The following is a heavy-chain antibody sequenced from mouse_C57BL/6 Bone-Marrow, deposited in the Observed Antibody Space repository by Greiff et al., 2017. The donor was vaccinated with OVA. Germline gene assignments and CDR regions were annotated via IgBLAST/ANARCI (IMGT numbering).Heavy chain of an antibody. CDR3: ARNEGTTDYYAMDY. V-gene: IGHV2-2*01. CDR2: IWSGGST. D-gene: IGHD1-1*01. J-gene: IGHJ4*01. Sequence: VQLQQSGPGLVQPSQSLSITCTVSGFSLTSYGVHWVRQSPGKGLEWLGVIWSGGSTDYNAAFISRLSISKDNSKSQVFFKMNSMQADDTAIYYCARNEGTTDYYAMDYWGQGTSVTVSS. CDR1: GFSLTSYG.